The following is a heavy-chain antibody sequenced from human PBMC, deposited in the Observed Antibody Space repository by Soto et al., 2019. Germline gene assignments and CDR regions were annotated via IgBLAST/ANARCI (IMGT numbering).Heavy chain of an antibody. Sequence: SETLSLTCTVSGGSISSYYWSWIRQPPGKGLEWIGYIYYSGSTNYNPSLKSRVTISVDTSKNQFSLKLSSVTAADTAVYYCARSAYDFWSGYYRYYYYMDVWGKGTTVTVSS. CDR2: IYYSGST. CDR1: GGSISSYY. CDR3: ARSAYDFWSGYYRYYYYMDV. V-gene: IGHV4-59*08. J-gene: IGHJ6*03. D-gene: IGHD3-3*01.